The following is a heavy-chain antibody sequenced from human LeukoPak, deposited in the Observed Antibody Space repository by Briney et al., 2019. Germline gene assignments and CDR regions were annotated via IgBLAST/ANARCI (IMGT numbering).Heavy chain of an antibody. Sequence: PGGSLRLSCAASGFTFSSYGMHWVRQAPGKGLEGVAFIRYDGSNKYYADSVKGRFTISRDNSKNTLYLQMNSLRAEDTAVYYCAKMVAGSHGTDYWGQGTLVTVSS. J-gene: IGHJ4*02. CDR2: IRYDGSNK. CDR3: AKMVAGSHGTDY. CDR1: GFTFSSYG. D-gene: IGHD2-15*01. V-gene: IGHV3-30*02.